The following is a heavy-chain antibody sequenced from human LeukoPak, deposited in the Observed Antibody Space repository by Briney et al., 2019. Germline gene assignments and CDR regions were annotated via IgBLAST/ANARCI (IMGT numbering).Heavy chain of an antibody. CDR3: ARDLDFSTGFDY. V-gene: IGHV3-21*01. J-gene: IGHJ4*02. D-gene: IGHD6-13*01. CDR2: ISSTGTYI. Sequence: GESLRLSCATSGFTFSSSTFGSYTMNWVRQAPGKGLEWVSSISSTGTYIYYTDSVKGRFTISRDIANSLLYLQMNSLRADDTAVYYCARDLDFSTGFDYWGQGTLVTVSS. CDR1: GFTFSSSTFGSYT.